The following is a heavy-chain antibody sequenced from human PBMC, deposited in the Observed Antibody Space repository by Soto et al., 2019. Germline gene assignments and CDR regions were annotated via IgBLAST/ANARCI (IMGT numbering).Heavy chain of an antibody. D-gene: IGHD1-26*01. CDR2: VSYHGRDK. J-gene: IGHJ5*01. CDR1: GFTFTNYG. Sequence: VGSLRLSCAASGFTFTNYGMHWVRQAPGKGLEWVAVVSYHGRDKYYADSVKGRFTISRDDSKNTLYLQLDSLRPEDTAVYFCAKAWGGNLCLESWGQGTLVTVSS. V-gene: IGHV3-30*18. CDR3: AKAWGGNLCLES.